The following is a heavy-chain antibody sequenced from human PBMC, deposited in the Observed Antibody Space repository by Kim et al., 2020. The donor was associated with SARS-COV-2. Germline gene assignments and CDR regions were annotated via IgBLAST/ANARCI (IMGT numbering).Heavy chain of an antibody. Sequence: GGSLRLSCAASGFIVSAKYMIWVRQRPGQGLEWVSTIYMDGNTYYGDSVQGRFFIPRDISENTVSLQMTSLRVEDTAVYYCARDWSMDVWGQGTTVTVSS. CDR3: ARDWSMDV. J-gene: IGHJ6*02. CDR2: IYMDGNT. CDR1: GFIVSAKY. D-gene: IGHD3-3*01. V-gene: IGHV3-53*01.